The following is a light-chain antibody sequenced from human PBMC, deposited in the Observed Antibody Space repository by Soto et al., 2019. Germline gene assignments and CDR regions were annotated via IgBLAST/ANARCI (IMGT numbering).Light chain of an antibody. V-gene: IGKV1-5*01. CDR1: QNISVW. CDR3: QQYDSSSPT. Sequence: DIQMTQSPSTLSASVGDGVTITCRASQNISVWLAWYQQRPGKAPKFLIYDASSLETGVPSRFSGSGSGTEFTITIRSLQPDDFATYYCQQYDSSSPTFCQGTKLEIK. CDR2: DAS. J-gene: IGKJ2*01.